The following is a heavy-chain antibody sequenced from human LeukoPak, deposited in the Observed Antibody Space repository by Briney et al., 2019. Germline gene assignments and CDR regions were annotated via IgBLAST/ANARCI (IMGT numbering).Heavy chain of an antibody. J-gene: IGHJ3*02. Sequence: ASVKVSCKASGYTFTSYGISWVRQAPGQGLEWMGWISAYNGNTNYAQKLQGRVTMTTDTSTGTAYMELRSLRSDDTAVYYCARVTGKAVAGTVAFDIWGQGTMVTVSS. D-gene: IGHD6-19*01. CDR1: GYTFTSYG. CDR2: ISAYNGNT. V-gene: IGHV1-18*01. CDR3: ARVTGKAVAGTVAFDI.